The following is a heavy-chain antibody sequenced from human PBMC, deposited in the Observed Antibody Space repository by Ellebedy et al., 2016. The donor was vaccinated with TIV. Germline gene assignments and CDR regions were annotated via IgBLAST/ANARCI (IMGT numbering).Heavy chain of an antibody. CDR1: GFTFSSYW. V-gene: IGHV3-74*01. Sequence: GESLKISCAASGFTFSSYWMHWVRQAPGKGLVWVSRINSDGSSTSYADSVKGRFTISRDNAKNTLYLHMNSLRTEDTAVYYCAKDAREKAQISWEHDSWGQGTLVTVSS. D-gene: IGHD5-24*01. J-gene: IGHJ4*02. CDR3: AKDAREKAQISWEHDS. CDR2: INSDGSST.